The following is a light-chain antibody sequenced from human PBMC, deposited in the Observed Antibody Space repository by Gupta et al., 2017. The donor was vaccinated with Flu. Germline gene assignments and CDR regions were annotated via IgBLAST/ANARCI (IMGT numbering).Light chain of an antibody. J-gene: IGKJ1*01. CDR3: QQYYSTPWT. V-gene: IGKV4-1*01. Sequence: IVIPQSPDSLAVSLGERATINCKSSQNVLYISNNKNYLAWYQQKPGQPPKLLIYWASTRESGVPDRFSGSGSGTDFTLTISSLQAEDVAVYYCQQYYSTPWTFGQGTSVEIK. CDR2: WAS. CDR1: QNVLYISNNKNY.